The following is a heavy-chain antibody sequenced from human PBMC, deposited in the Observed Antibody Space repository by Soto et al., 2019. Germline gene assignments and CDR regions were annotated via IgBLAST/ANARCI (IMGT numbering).Heavy chain of an antibody. CDR2: INHSGST. J-gene: IGHJ4*02. V-gene: IGHV4-34*01. Sequence: SETLSLTCAVYGGSFSGYYWSWIRQPPGKGLEWIGEINHSGSTNYNPSLKSRVTISVDTSKNQFSLKLSSVTAADTAVYYCARDGNYYGSGSYPGIDYWGQGTLVTVS. D-gene: IGHD3-10*01. CDR3: ARDGNYYGSGSYPGIDY. CDR1: GGSFSGYY.